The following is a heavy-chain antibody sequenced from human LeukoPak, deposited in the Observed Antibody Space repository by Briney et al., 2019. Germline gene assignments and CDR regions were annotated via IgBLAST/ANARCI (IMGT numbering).Heavy chain of an antibody. D-gene: IGHD4-17*01. Sequence: GESLTLSCAVSGFTVSSNCMSWVRLPQGKGLEWDSILYSGGNTYYADSVKGRFTISRDNSKNTLYLQMNSLRVEDTAVYDCVWAHGDYVRFLGHWGQGTLVTVSS. V-gene: IGHV3-66*01. CDR3: VWAHGDYVRFLGH. CDR1: GFTVSSNC. CDR2: LYSGGNT. J-gene: IGHJ5*02.